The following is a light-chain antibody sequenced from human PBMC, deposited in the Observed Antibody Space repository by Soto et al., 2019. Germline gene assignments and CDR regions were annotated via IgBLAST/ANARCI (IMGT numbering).Light chain of an antibody. J-gene: IGKJ1*01. Sequence: EIVLTQSPVTLSLSPGERATLSCRASQTVSSSFLAWYQQTPGQAPRLLIYGASNRATGIPDRFSGSGSGTDFTLTISRLEPEDFAVYYCQQYGSSGTFGQGTKVDIK. CDR3: QQYGSSGT. CDR2: GAS. CDR1: QTVSSSF. V-gene: IGKV3-20*01.